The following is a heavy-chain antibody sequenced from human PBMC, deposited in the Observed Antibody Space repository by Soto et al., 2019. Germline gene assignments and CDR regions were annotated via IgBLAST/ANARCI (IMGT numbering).Heavy chain of an antibody. D-gene: IGHD4-17*01. CDR3: ASSTPDYGDYKGAYYYYYGMDV. V-gene: IGHV1-3*01. J-gene: IGHJ6*02. CDR2: INAGNGNT. Sequence: ASVKVSCKASGYTFTSYAMHWVRQAPGQRLEWMGWINAGNGNTKYSQKFQGRVTITRDTSASTAYMELSSLRSEDTAVYYCASSTPDYGDYKGAYYYYYGMDVWGQGTTVTVSS. CDR1: GYTFTSYA.